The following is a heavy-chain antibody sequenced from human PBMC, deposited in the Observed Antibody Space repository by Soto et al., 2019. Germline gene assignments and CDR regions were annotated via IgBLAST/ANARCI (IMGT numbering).Heavy chain of an antibody. CDR2: ITNGGTTI. V-gene: IGHV3-48*02. Sequence: GGSLRLSCAASGFTFSSYSMNWVRQAPGKGLEWISYITNGGTTIYYADTVKGRFTISRDNAKNSLYLHMNSLRDDDTAVYYCATPVVRFLEWTTDYWGQGT. J-gene: IGHJ4*02. D-gene: IGHD3-3*01. CDR1: GFTFSSYS. CDR3: ATPVVRFLEWTTDY.